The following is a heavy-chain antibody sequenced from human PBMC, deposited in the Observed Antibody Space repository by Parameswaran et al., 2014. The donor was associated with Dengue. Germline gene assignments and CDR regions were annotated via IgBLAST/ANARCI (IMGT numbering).Heavy chain of an antibody. J-gene: IGHJ4*02. V-gene: IGHV3-23*01. D-gene: IGHD5-12*01. CDR3: AKATVVLAFYSGYDYPGYFDY. CDR2: ISGSGGST. Sequence: RWIRQPPGKGLEWVSAISGSGGSTYYADSVKGRFTISRDNSKNTLYLQMNSLRAEDTAVYYCAKATVVLAFYSGYDYPGYFDYWGQGTLVTVSS.